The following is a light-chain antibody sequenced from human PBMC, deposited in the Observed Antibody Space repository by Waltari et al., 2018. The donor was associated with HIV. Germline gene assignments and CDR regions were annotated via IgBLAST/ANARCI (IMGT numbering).Light chain of an antibody. V-gene: IGLV1-44*01. Sequence: QSVLTQPTSASGTPGQKITISCSGNISNLGSNSVHWYQQFSGAAPKLLIFSNNQHPSGVPARFSGSKSGSAASLAISGLHSDDEAIYHCATWDDTLSGPVFGGGTKLTVL. CDR1: ISNLGSNS. CDR3: ATWDDTLSGPV. J-gene: IGLJ3*02. CDR2: SNN.